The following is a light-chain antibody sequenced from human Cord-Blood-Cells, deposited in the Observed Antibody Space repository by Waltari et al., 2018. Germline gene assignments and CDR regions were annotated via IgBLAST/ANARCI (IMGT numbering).Light chain of an antibody. CDR2: DAS. CDR3: QQYNSYTLT. J-gene: IGKJ4*02. V-gene: IGKV1-5*01. Sequence: DIRTTQSPSTLSASVGDRVPITCRASQCISSWLAWYQQKPGKAAKLLIYDASSMESGVPSRCSSSGSGTEYTLTISSLQPDDFATYYCQQYNSYTLTFGGGTKVEIK. CDR1: QCISSW.